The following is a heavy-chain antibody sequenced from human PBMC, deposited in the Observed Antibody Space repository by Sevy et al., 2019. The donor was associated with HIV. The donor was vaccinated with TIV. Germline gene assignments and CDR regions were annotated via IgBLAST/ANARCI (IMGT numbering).Heavy chain of an antibody. V-gene: IGHV3-21*01. CDR2: ISSSSSYI. D-gene: IGHD2-15*01. CDR1: GFTFSSYS. Sequence: GGSLRLSCAASGFTFSSYSMNWVRQAPGKGLEWVSSISSSSSYIYYADSVKGRFTTSRDNAKNSLYLQMNSLRAEDTAVYYCARSLVVVAAKKWDAFDIWGQGTMVTVSS. CDR3: ARSLVVVAAKKWDAFDI. J-gene: IGHJ3*02.